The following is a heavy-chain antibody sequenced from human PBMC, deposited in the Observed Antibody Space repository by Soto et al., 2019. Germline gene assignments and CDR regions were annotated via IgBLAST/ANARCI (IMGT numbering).Heavy chain of an antibody. Sequence: SETLSLTCTVSGGSVNSGNYYWSWIRQPPGKGLEWIGYIYYSGSTNYNSSPKSRVTISLDTSKNHFSLKLSSVTAADTAVYYCARDSQSIIAAVYAFDIWGQGTMVPVSS. J-gene: IGHJ3*02. D-gene: IGHD6-13*01. CDR1: GGSVNSGNYY. CDR2: IYYSGST. CDR3: ARDSQSIIAAVYAFDI. V-gene: IGHV4-61*03.